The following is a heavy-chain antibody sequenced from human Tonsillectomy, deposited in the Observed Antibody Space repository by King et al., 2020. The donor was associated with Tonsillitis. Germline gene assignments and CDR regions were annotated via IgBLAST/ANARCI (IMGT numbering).Heavy chain of an antibody. J-gene: IGHJ6*02. V-gene: IGHV3-48*04. CDR3: ASKDDYYDMDV. D-gene: IGHD2-15*01. Sequence: VQLVESGGGLVQPGGSLRLSCAASGFTFSSYSMNWVRQAPRKGLEWVSYISSSSSTIYYADSVKGRFTISRDNAKNLLYLQMNSLRAEDTAVYYCASKDDYYDMDVWGQGTTVTVSS. CDR2: ISSSSSTI. CDR1: GFTFSSYS.